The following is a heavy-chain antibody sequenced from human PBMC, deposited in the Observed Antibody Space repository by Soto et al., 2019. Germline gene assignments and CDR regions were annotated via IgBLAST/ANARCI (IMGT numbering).Heavy chain of an antibody. J-gene: IGHJ4*02. CDR1: GGTFSSYT. D-gene: IGHD3-3*01. CDR3: ARVFGPHGDDY. V-gene: IGHV1-69*02. CDR2: IIPILGIA. Sequence: QVQLVQSGAEVKKPGSSVKVSCKASGGTFSSYTISWVRQAPGQGLEWMGRIIPILGIANYAKKFQGRVTITTDKSTSTAYMELSSLRSEDTAVYYCARVFGPHGDDYWGQGTLVTVSS.